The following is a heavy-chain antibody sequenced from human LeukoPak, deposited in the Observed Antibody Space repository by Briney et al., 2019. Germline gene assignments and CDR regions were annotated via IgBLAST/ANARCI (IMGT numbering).Heavy chain of an antibody. V-gene: IGHV4-39*01. CDR3: ARHNAGYNPHRYMDV. CDR2: IYYSGST. CDR1: SGSISSSNYY. D-gene: IGHD5-24*01. J-gene: IGHJ6*03. Sequence: SETLSLTCTVSSGSISSSNYYWGWIRQPPGKGLEWIGNIYYSGSTYYNPSLKSRVTISVDTSKNHFSLKLSSVTAADTAVYYCARHNAGYNPHRYMDVWGKGTTVTVSS.